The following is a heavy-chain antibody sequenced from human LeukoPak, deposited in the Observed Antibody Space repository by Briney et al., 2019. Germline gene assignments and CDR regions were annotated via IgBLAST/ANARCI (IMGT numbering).Heavy chain of an antibody. J-gene: IGHJ4*02. CDR2: INSDGSST. Sequence: GGSLRLSCAASGFSFSSNWMHWVRQVPGNGLLWVSRINSDGSSTRYADAVKGRFTISRDNAKNTLYLQMSSLRAEDTAVYLCARDRGPQPYYFDYWGQGTLVTVSS. D-gene: IGHD3-10*01. CDR1: GFSFSSNW. V-gene: IGHV3-74*01. CDR3: ARDRGPQPYYFDY.